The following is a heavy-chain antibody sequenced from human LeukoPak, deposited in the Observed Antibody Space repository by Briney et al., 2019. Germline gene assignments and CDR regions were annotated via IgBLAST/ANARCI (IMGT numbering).Heavy chain of an antibody. D-gene: IGHD5-24*01. CDR2: IYYSGST. CDR3: ARGLLDGYTHPTAFDF. J-gene: IGHJ3*01. V-gene: IGHV4-59*01. CDR1: GGSISSYY. Sequence: SETLSLTCSVSGGSISSYYWSWIRQPPGKGLEWIGYIYYSGSTNYNPSLKSRVTISVDTSKNQFSLKVSSVTTADTAVYYCARGLLDGYTHPTAFDFWGQGTMVTVSS.